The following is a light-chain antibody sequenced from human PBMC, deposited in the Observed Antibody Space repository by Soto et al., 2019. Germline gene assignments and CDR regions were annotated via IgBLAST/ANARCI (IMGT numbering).Light chain of an antibody. Sequence: DLQMTQSPSTLSASVGDRVTLTCRASQSITSWLAWYQQKPGKAPKLLIYKASSLESGVPSRFSGSGSGTEFTLTISSLQPDDFATYYCQQYNSYSTWPFGQGTKVEIK. CDR2: KAS. J-gene: IGKJ1*01. CDR1: QSITSW. CDR3: QQYNSYSTWP. V-gene: IGKV1-5*03.